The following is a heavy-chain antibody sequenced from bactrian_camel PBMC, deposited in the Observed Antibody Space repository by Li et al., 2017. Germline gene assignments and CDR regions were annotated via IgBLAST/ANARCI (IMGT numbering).Heavy chain of an antibody. J-gene: IGHJ6*01. V-gene: IGHV3S67*01. D-gene: IGHD3*01. CDR1: KFRLPIAFRRVC. CDR3: AADRWCWKSGISPGDFGR. CDR2: IDNDGNT. Sequence: QLVESGGGSVQAGGSLRLSCVVSKFRLPIAFRRVCMGWFRQTPGKAREGVAQIDNDGNTKYADSVKGRFTISRDNAKSILYLQMNSVKPEDTAMYYCAADRWCWKSGISPGDFGRWGQGTQVTVSS.